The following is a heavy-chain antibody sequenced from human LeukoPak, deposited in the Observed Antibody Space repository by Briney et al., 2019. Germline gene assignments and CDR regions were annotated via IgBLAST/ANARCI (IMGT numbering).Heavy chain of an antibody. V-gene: IGHV4-4*07. CDR1: GGSISSSY. Sequence: SETLSLTCSISGGSISSSYWNWIRQPAGKGLEWIGRISTSGTTNYSPSLTGRLTMSIDTSKKQFSLNLRSVTAADTAMYYCARDMGGGWFDPWGQGALVTVSS. J-gene: IGHJ5*02. D-gene: IGHD1-26*01. CDR2: ISTSGTT. CDR3: ARDMGGGWFDP.